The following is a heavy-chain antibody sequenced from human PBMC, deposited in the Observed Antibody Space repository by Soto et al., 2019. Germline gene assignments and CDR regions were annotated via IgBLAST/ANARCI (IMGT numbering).Heavy chain of an antibody. CDR3: ARGPRITIFGVFIRAHACDI. J-gene: IGHJ3*02. CDR2: INPNSGGT. Sequence: GASVKVSCKASGYTFTGYYMHWVRQAPGQGLEWMGWINPNSGGTNYAQKFQGWVTMTRDTSISTAYMELSRLRSDDTAVYYCARGPRITIFGVFIRAHACDIWGQGTMGTVS. CDR1: GYTFTGYY. D-gene: IGHD3-3*01. V-gene: IGHV1-2*04.